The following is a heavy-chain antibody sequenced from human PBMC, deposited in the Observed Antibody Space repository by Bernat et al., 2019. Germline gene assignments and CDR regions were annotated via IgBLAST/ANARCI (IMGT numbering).Heavy chain of an antibody. CDR1: GYTFTGYY. Sequence: QVQLVQSGAEVKKPGASVKVSCKASGYTFTGYYMHWVRQAPGQGLEWMGWINPNSGGTNYAQKFQGWVTMTRDTSISTAYMELSRLRSDDTAVYYCARVKEYWSGGSCYHDAFDIWGQGTMVTVSS. CDR3: ARVKEYWSGGSCYHDAFDI. CDR2: INPNSGGT. J-gene: IGHJ3*02. V-gene: IGHV1-2*04. D-gene: IGHD2-15*01.